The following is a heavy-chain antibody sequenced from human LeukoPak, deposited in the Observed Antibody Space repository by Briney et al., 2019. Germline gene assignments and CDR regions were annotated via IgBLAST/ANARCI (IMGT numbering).Heavy chain of an antibody. CDR1: GFTFSSYA. CDR2: IKQDGSEK. V-gene: IGHV3-7*01. J-gene: IGHJ6*02. Sequence: GGSLRLSCAASGFTFSSYAMSWVRQAPGKGLEWVANIKQDGSEKYYVDSVKGRFTISRDNAKNSLYLQMNSLRAEDTAVYYCAREGVYSYGPFYYYYGMDVWGQGTTVTVSS. D-gene: IGHD5-18*01. CDR3: AREGVYSYGPFYYYYGMDV.